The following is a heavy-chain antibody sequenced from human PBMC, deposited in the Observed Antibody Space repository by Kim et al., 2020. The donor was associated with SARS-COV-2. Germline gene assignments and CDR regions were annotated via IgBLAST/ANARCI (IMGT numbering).Heavy chain of an antibody. J-gene: IGHJ4*02. V-gene: IGHV3-7*03. CDR3: ARGGAGIVVVPAAIH. D-gene: IGHD2-2*01. Sequence: DSVKGRFTISRDNAKNSLYLQMNSLRAEDTAVYYCARGGAGIVVVPAAIHWGQGTLVTVSS.